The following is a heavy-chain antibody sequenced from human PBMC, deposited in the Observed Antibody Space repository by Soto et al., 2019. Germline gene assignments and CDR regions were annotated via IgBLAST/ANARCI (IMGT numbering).Heavy chain of an antibody. CDR1: GFTFSPYA. CDR2: ISGSDNTT. V-gene: IGHV3-23*01. Sequence: AGGSLRLSCAASGFTFSPYAMSWVRQAPGKGLEWVSTISGSDNTTYYADSVKGRFTISRDNSKNTLYLQMNSLRAEDTALYYCAQQSSGYSSSWSFAYWGQGTLVTVSS. J-gene: IGHJ4*02. CDR3: AQQSSGYSSSWSFAY. D-gene: IGHD6-13*01.